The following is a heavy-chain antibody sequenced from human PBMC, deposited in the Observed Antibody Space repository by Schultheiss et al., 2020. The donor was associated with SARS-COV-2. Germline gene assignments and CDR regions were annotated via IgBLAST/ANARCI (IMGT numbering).Heavy chain of an antibody. J-gene: IGHJ6*02. Sequence: GGSLRLSCAASGFTLSRYSMNWIRQAPGKGLEWISYISHTGSSTKYADSVKGRFTISRDNAKTSLYLQMNSLGAEDTAVYYCARAGFCDGISCPPILTLYPMDVWGQGTMVTVSS. CDR3: ARAGFCDGISCPPILTLYPMDV. V-gene: IGHV3-21*04. CDR1: GFTLSRYS. CDR2: ISHTGSST. D-gene: IGHD3-3*02.